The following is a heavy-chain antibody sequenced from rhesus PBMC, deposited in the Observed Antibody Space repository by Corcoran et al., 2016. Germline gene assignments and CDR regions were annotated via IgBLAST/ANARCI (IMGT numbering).Heavy chain of an antibody. V-gene: IGHV4-165*01. D-gene: IGHD4-29*01. J-gene: IGHJ4*01. CDR3: ARDWTDYGLDY. CDR2: ISGSSGST. CDR1: GGSISSNY. Sequence: QLQLQESGPGLVKPSETLSLTCAVSGGSISSNYWSWIRQPPGKGLEWIGYISGSSGSTYYNPSLKSRVTISTDTSKNQFSMKLSSVTAADTAVYYCARDWTDYGLDYWGQGVLVTVSS.